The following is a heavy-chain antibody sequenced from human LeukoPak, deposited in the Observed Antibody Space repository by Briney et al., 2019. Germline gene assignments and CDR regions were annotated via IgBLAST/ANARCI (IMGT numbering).Heavy chain of an antibody. V-gene: IGHV1-2*02. D-gene: IGHD7-27*01. J-gene: IGHJ4*02. CDR1: GYTFTGYY. CDR3: ARVLGEDWGSFDY. Sequence: ASVKVSCKASGYTFTGYYMHWVRQAPGQGLEWMGWINPNSGGTNYAQKFQGRVTMTRDTSISTAYMELSRLRSDDTAVYYCARVLGEDWGSFDYWGQGTLVTVSS. CDR2: INPNSGGT.